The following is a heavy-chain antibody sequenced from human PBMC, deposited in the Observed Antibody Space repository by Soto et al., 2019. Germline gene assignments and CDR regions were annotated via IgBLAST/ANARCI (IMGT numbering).Heavy chain of an antibody. CDR1: GFRFGSYS. J-gene: IGHJ4*02. CDR3: AQVGGSYSTAIDY. Sequence: GGPLRLSCAASGFRFGSYSMNWVRQAPGQGLEWLSYISSTSGTIYYADSVKGRFTISRDNAKNSLYLQMSSLRDDDTAVYYCAQVGGSYSTAIDYWGQGTLVTVSS. V-gene: IGHV3-48*02. CDR2: ISSTSGTI. D-gene: IGHD1-26*01.